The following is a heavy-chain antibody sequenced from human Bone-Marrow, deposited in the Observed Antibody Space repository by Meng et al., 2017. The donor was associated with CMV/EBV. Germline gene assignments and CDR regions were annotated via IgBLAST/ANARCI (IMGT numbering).Heavy chain of an antibody. CDR3: ARFPGPYSSSSAQNYYYGMDV. CDR2: IYYNGGT. Sequence: SETLSLTCTVSGGSVSRGSSYWNWIRQTPGKGLEWIGNIYYNGGTNYNPSLKSRVTISVDTSKNQFSLKLSSVTAADTAVYHCARFPGPYSSSSAQNYYYGMDVWGQGTTVTVSS. D-gene: IGHD6-6*01. CDR1: GGSVSRGSSY. J-gene: IGHJ6*02. V-gene: IGHV4-61*01.